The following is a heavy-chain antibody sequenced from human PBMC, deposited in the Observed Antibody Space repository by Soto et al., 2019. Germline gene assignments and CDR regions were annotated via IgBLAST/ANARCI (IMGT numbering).Heavy chain of an antibody. Sequence: SETLSLTCTLSGGSVSSGSYYWSWIRQHPGKGLEWIGYIYYAGNSYYNPSLESRVAISVDASGNQFSLKLSSVTGADTAFYYCARAFPRDYYDSSGYRYFDSWGQGTLVTVSS. CDR3: ARAFPRDYYDSSGYRYFDS. J-gene: IGHJ4*02. V-gene: IGHV4-31*03. CDR1: GGSVSSGSYY. D-gene: IGHD3-22*01. CDR2: IYYAGNS.